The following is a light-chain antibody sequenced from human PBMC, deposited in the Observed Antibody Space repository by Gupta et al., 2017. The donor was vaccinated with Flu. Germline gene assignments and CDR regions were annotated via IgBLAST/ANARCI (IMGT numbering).Light chain of an antibody. Sequence: QSVLTPPRPVSGSPGQSVPISCTGSRSDVGLYDYVSWYQHHPGKAPSLIIYDVSRRPSGVPDRFSASKAGNTASLTISGLQAEDEADYHCCSYAGRYTWVFGGGTKVTVL. CDR2: DVS. V-gene: IGLV2-11*01. J-gene: IGLJ2*01. CDR3: CSYAGRYTWV. CDR1: RSDVGLYDY.